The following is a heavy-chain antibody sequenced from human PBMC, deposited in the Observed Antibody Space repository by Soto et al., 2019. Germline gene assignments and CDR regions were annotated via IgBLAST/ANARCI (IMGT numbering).Heavy chain of an antibody. V-gene: IGHV3-23*01. CDR3: ARRTVGWYFDL. CDR2: ISGSGGST. J-gene: IGHJ2*01. CDR1: GFTFSIYA. D-gene: IGHD4-17*01. Sequence: EVQLLESGGGLVQPGGSLRLSCAASGFTFSIYAMNWVRQAPGKGLEWVSVISGSGGSTYYADSVKGRFTISRDNSKTALYLQMNRLRAEDTAVYYCARRTVGWYFDLWGRGTLVTVSS.